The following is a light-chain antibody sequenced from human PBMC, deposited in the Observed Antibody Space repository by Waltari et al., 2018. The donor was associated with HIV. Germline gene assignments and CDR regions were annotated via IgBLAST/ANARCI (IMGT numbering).Light chain of an antibody. CDR2: GKN. CDR3: NSRDSSGNHWV. J-gene: IGLJ3*02. CDR1: SLRSYY. V-gene: IGLV3-19*01. Sequence: SSELTQDPAVSVALGPTVRITCQGDSLRSYYASWYQQKPRQAPVLVIYGKNNRPSGIPDRFSGSSSGNTASLTITGAQAEDEADYYCNSRDSSGNHWVFGGGTKLTVL.